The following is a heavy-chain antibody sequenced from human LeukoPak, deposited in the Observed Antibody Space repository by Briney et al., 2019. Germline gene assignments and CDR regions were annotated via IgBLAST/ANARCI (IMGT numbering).Heavy chain of an antibody. V-gene: IGHV3-30*03. CDR2: ISYNGGKK. J-gene: IGHJ4*02. CDR3: ARQESRNYYYEGLDY. D-gene: IGHD3-22*01. CDR1: GFTFSSYW. Sequence: PGGSLRLSCAASGFTFSSYWMSWVRQAPGKGLEWVALISYNGGKKDYADSVKGRFTIDRGNSKNTVYLQMNSLRPDDTAIYFCARQESRNYYYEGLDYWGQGNLVTVSS.